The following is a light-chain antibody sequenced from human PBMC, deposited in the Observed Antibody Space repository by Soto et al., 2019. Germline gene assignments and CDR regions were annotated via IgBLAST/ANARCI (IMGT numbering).Light chain of an antibody. CDR3: SSYAGSNNFVV. CDR1: SSDVGGYNY. Sequence: QSALTQPPSASGSPGQSVTISCTGTSSDVGGYNYVSWYQQHPGKAPKLMIYEVSKRPSGVPDRFSGSKSGNTASLTVSGLQAEDEADYYCSSYAGSNNFVVFGGGTKVT. CDR2: EVS. V-gene: IGLV2-8*01. J-gene: IGLJ2*01.